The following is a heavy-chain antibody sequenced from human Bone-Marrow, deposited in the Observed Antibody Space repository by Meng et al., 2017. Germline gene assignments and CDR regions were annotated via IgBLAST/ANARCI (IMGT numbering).Heavy chain of an antibody. Sequence: GSLRLSCAVYGGSFSGYYWSWIRQPPGKGLEWIGEINHSGSTNYNPSLKSRVTISVDTSKNQFSLTLSSVTAADTAVYYCARMIGIAASKYNWFDPWGQGTLVTVSS. CDR3: ARMIGIAASKYNWFDP. V-gene: IGHV4-34*01. D-gene: IGHD6-13*01. CDR1: GGSFSGYY. CDR2: INHSGST. J-gene: IGHJ5*02.